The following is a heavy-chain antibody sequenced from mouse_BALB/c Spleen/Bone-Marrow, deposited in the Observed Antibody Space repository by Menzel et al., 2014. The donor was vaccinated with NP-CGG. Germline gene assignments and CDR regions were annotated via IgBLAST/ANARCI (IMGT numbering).Heavy chain of an antibody. CDR1: GFDFSRYW. V-gene: IGHV4-1*02. CDR2: INPDSSTI. D-gene: IGHD4-1*01. Sequence: EVQLQQSGGGLVQPGGSLKLSCAASGFDFSRYWMSWVRQAPGKGLEWIGEINPDSSTINYTPSLKDKFIISRDNAKNTLYLQMSKVRSEDTALYYCARGDWAWFVYWGQGTLVTVSA. J-gene: IGHJ3*01. CDR3: ARGDWAWFVY.